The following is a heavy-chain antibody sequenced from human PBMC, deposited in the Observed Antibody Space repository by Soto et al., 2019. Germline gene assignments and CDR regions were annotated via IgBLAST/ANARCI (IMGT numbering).Heavy chain of an antibody. CDR2: INHSGST. J-gene: IGHJ6*02. V-gene: IGHV4-34*01. CDR1: GGSFSGYY. D-gene: IGHD3-22*01. Sequence: LSLTCAVYGGSFSGYYWSWIRQPPGKGLEWIGEINHSGSTNYNPSLKSRVTISVDTSKNQFSLKLSSVTAADTAVYYCARGAVTMILYYYYGMDVWGQGTTVTVSS. CDR3: ARGAVTMILYYYYGMDV.